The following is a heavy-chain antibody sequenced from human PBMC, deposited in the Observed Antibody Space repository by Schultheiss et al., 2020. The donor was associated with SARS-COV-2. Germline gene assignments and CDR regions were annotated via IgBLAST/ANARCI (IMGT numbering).Heavy chain of an antibody. J-gene: IGHJ4*02. CDR3: ARAPYGDPYYFDY. CDR2: ISSSSSYT. CDR1: GFTFSSYE. Sequence: GGSLRLSCAASGFTFSSYEMNWVRQAPGKGLEWVSYISSSSSYTNYADSVKGRFTISRDNAKNSLYLQMNSLRAEDTAVYYCARAPYGDPYYFDYWGQGTLVTVSS. V-gene: IGHV3-21*05. D-gene: IGHD4-17*01.